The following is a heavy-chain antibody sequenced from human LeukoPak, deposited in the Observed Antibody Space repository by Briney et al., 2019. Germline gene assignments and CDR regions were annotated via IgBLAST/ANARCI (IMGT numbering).Heavy chain of an antibody. CDR2: IRSKTNSYAT. CDR1: GLIFSGSA. Sequence: SGGSLRLSCAASGLIFSGSALHWVRQASGKGLEWVGRIRSKTNSYATAYAASVKGRFTISRDDSKNTAYLQMNSLKTEDTAMYYCTRLGRDYSSGTRHSDYWGQGTLVTVSS. J-gene: IGHJ4*02. V-gene: IGHV3-73*01. CDR3: TRLGRDYSSGTRHSDY. D-gene: IGHD6-19*01.